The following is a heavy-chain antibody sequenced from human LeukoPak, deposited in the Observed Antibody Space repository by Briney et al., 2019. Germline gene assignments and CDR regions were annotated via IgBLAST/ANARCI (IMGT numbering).Heavy chain of an antibody. V-gene: IGHV4-59*01. D-gene: IGHD2-15*01. CDR3: ARDRAVAATSGRYYYYYYMDV. Sequence: SETLSLTCIVSGGSISSYYWSWIRQPPGKGLEWIGYIYYSGSTNYNPSLKSRVTISVDTSKNQFSLKLSSVTAADTAVYYCARDRAVAATSGRYYYYYYMDVWGKGTTVTVSS. J-gene: IGHJ6*03. CDR2: IYYSGST. CDR1: GGSISSYY.